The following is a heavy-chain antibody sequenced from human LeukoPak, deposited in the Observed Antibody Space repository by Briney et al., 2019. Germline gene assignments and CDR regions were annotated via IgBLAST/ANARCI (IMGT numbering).Heavy chain of an antibody. J-gene: IGHJ5*02. CDR2: ISSSSSYI. CDR1: GFSFSSYS. V-gene: IGHV3-21*01. Sequence: KAGGSLRLSCAASGFSFSSYSMNWVRQAPGKGLEWVSSISSSSSYIYYADSVKGRFTISRDNAKNSLYLQMNSLRAEDTAVYYCARGRNEYVWGSYLNWFDPWGQGTLVTVSS. CDR3: ARGRNEYVWGSYLNWFDP. D-gene: IGHD3-16*02.